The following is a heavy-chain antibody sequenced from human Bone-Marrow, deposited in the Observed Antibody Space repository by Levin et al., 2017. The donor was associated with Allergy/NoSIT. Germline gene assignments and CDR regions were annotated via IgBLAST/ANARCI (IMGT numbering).Heavy chain of an antibody. D-gene: IGHD2-15*01. J-gene: IGHJ6*02. V-gene: IGHV4-59*08. CDR3: ARRSCSGGTCYSGSHGMDV. CDR1: GDSISSYY. Sequence: RSQTLSLTCTVSGDSISSYYWSWIRQPPEKGLEWIGYIYYSGSTSYNPSLKSRVTISIDTSKNQFSLKLSSVTAADTAVYYCARRSCSGGTCYSGSHGMDVWGQGTTVTVSS. CDR2: IYYSGST.